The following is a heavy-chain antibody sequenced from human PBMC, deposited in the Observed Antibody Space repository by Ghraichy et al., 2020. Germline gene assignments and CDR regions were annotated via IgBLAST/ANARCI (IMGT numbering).Heavy chain of an antibody. J-gene: IGHJ4*02. D-gene: IGHD3-22*01. CDR3: ARRDSSGYSAEY. CDR1: GGSISSSSYY. V-gene: IGHV4-39*01. CDR2: IYYSGST. Sequence: SQTLSLTCTVSGGSISSSSYYWGWIRQPPGKGLEWIGTIYYSGSTYYNPSLKCRVIISVDTSKNQFSLKLSSVTAADTAVYYCARRDSSGYSAEYWGQGTLVTVSS.